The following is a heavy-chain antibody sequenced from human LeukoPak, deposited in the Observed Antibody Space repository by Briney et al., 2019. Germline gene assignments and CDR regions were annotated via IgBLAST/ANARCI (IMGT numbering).Heavy chain of an antibody. Sequence: GGSLRLSCAASGFTFSSYSMNWVRQAPGKGLEWVSSISSSSSYIYYADSVKGRFTISRDNTKNSLYLQMNSLRADDTAVYYCARGRRIVGTVPPDYWGQGTLVTVSS. CDR3: ARGRRIVGTVPPDY. V-gene: IGHV3-21*01. J-gene: IGHJ4*02. CDR2: ISSSSSYI. CDR1: GFTFSSYS. D-gene: IGHD1-26*01.